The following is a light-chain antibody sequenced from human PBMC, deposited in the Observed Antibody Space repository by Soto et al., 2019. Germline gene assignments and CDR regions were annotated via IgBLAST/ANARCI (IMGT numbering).Light chain of an antibody. V-gene: IGLV2-14*01. CDR2: EVS. CDR3: CSYRNSSTYD. CDR1: SNDVGGYNY. J-gene: IGLJ1*01. Sequence: QSALTQPASVSGSPGQSITISCTGTSNDVGGYNYVSWYQQHPGKAPKVMIYEVSNRPSGVSNRFSGSKSVNTASLTISGLQGDDEADYYCCSYRNSSTYDFGTGTKLTVL.